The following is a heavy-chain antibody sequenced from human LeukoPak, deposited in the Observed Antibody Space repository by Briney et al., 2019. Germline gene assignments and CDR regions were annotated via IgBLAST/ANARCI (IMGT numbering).Heavy chain of an antibody. CDR1: GGTFSSYA. V-gene: IGHV1-69*04. CDR3: ARDLLAVAGTIQH. D-gene: IGHD6-19*01. Sequence: SVKVSCKASGGTFSSYAISWVRQAPGQGLEWMGRIIPILGIANYAQKFQGRVTITADKSTSTAYMELSSLRSEDTAVYYCARDLLAVAGTIQHWGQGTLVTVSS. J-gene: IGHJ1*01. CDR2: IIPILGIA.